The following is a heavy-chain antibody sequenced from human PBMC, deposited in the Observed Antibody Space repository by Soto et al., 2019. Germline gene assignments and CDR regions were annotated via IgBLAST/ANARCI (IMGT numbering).Heavy chain of an antibody. J-gene: IGHJ6*02. V-gene: IGHV5-51*01. CDR1: GYSFTSYW. Sequence: GESLKISCKGSGYSFTSYWIGWVRQMPGKGLEWMGIIYPGDSDTRYSPSFQGQVTISADKSISTAYLQWSSLKASDTAMYYCARRPTTEADSYYGLDVWGQGTTVTVS. CDR2: IYPGDSDT. CDR3: ARRPTTEADSYYGLDV. D-gene: IGHD4-4*01.